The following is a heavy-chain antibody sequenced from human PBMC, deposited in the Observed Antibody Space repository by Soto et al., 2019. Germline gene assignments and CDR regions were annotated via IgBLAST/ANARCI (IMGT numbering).Heavy chain of an antibody. Sequence: QVQLVQSGAEVKKPGSSVKVSCKASGGTFGSYAISWVRQAPGQGPEWMGGIIPITGTANYAQTFQGRGTIAADESTSTASMQLSSLRYEDTAVYYCARSQGSSTSLEIYYYYYYGMDVWGQGTTGTVSS. D-gene: IGHD2-2*01. CDR3: ARSQGSSTSLEIYYYYYYGMDV. CDR1: GGTFGSYA. CDR2: IIPITGTA. V-gene: IGHV1-69*01. J-gene: IGHJ6*02.